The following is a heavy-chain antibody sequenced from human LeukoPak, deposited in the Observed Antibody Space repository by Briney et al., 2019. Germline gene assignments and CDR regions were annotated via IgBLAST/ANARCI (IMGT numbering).Heavy chain of an antibody. J-gene: IGHJ5*02. V-gene: IGHV4-39*07. CDR1: GGSISSSSYY. D-gene: IGHD3-10*01. CDR3: ARVHREFGELYLHWFDP. Sequence: NPSETLSLTCTVSGGSISSSSYYWGWIRQPPGKGLEWIGSIYYSGSTNYNPSLKSRVTISVDTSKNQFSLKLSSVTAADTAVYYCARVHREFGELYLHWFDPWGQGTLVTVSS. CDR2: IYYSGST.